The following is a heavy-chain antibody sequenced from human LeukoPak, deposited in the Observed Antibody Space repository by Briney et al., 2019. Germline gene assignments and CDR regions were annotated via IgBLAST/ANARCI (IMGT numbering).Heavy chain of an antibody. CDR2: ISSSGSTI. Sequence: GGSLRLSCAASGFTFSDYYVSWIRQAPGKGLEWVSYISSSGSTIYYADSVKGRFTISRDNAKNSLYLQMNSLRAEDTAVYYCAKGIVVVPAAGDGFDIWGQGTMVTVSS. CDR3: AKGIVVVPAAGDGFDI. CDR1: GFTFSDYY. V-gene: IGHV3-11*01. D-gene: IGHD2-2*01. J-gene: IGHJ3*02.